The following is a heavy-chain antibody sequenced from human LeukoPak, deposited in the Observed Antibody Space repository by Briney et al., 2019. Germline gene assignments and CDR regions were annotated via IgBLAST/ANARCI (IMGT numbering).Heavy chain of an antibody. J-gene: IGHJ4*02. CDR3: ARTNLGGPYYYDSSGYSPSDY. CDR1: GGSISSGGYY. D-gene: IGHD3-22*01. V-gene: IGHV4-31*03. Sequence: PSETLSLTCTVSGGSISSGGYYWSWIRQHPGKGLEWIGYIYYSGSTYYNPSLKSRVTISVDTSKNQFSLKLSSVTAADTAVYYCARTNLGGPYYYDSSGYSPSDYWGQGTLVTVSS. CDR2: IYYSGST.